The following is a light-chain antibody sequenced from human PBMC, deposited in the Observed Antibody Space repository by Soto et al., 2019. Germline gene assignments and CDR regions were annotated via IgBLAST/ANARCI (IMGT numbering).Light chain of an antibody. CDR1: SSNLGAGYD. V-gene: IGLV1-40*01. CDR3: QSYDSSLTISV. Sequence: QLVLTQPPSVSGAPGQTVTISCAGSSSNLGAGYDVHWYQQLPGTAPKLLIYDNNNRPSGVPNRFSGSKSGTSASLAITWLQAEDEADYYCQSYDSSLTISVFGGGTKVTVL. J-gene: IGLJ2*01. CDR2: DNN.